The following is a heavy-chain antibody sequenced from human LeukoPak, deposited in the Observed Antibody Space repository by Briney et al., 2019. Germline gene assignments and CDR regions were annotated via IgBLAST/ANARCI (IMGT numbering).Heavy chain of an antibody. CDR1: GFSSYE. V-gene: IGHV3-48*03. D-gene: IGHD2-15*01. CDR3: ARERINCRGDCYDY. Sequence: PGGSLRLSCKASGFSSYEMNWVRQAPGKGLEWVSYIGTRDNKHYAGSLKGRFTTSRDDAKNSLYLQMNSLKVDDTAVYYCARERINCRGDCYDYWGQGTLVTVSS. J-gene: IGHJ4*02. CDR2: IGTRDNK.